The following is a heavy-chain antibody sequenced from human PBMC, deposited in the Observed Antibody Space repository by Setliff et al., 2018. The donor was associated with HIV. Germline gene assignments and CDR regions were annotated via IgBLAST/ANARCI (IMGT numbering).Heavy chain of an antibody. CDR1: GGSVSGYY. V-gene: IGHV4-34*01. D-gene: IGHD1-7*01. Sequence: SETLSLTCAVYGGSVSGYYWSWIRQPPGKGLEWIGEINHSGSTNYNPSLKSRVTISVDTSKNQFSLKLSSVTAADTAVYYCARDRSNWNYGKNYMDVWGKGITVTVSS. CDR3: ARDRSNWNYGKNYMDV. J-gene: IGHJ6*03. CDR2: INHSGST.